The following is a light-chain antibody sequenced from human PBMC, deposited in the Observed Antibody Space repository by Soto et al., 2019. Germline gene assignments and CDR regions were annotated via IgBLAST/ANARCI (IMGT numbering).Light chain of an antibody. Sequence: EILLTQSPATLSLSPVERATLSCRASQSVSNNYLAWYQQKPGQAPRLLIYGASNRATGIPDRFSGSGSGTDFTLTISRLETEDFAVYYCQQYGSSGTFGQGTKVDIK. CDR3: QQYGSSGT. V-gene: IGKV3-20*01. CDR1: QSVSNNY. J-gene: IGKJ1*01. CDR2: GAS.